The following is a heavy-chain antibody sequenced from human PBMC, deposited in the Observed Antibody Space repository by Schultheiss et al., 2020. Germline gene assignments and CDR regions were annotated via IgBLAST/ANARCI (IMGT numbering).Heavy chain of an antibody. CDR3: AKNRLVVVTAPADY. CDR2: ISGSGGST. D-gene: IGHD2-21*02. CDR1: GFTFSSYA. Sequence: GESLKISCAASGFTFSSYAMTWVRQPPGKGLEWVSGISGSGGSTYYADSVKGRFTISRDNSKNTLYLQMNSLRAEDTAVYYCAKNRLVVVTAPADYWGQGTLVTVSS. J-gene: IGHJ4*02. V-gene: IGHV3-23*01.